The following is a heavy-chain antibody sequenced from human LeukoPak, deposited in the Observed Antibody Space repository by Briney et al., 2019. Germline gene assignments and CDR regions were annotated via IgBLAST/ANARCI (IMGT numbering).Heavy chain of an antibody. CDR1: GFTFRTYW. CDR3: ARLIGDRTIYDY. D-gene: IGHD6-6*01. V-gene: IGHV3-7*01. Sequence: PGGSLRLSCAASGFTFRTYWMSWVRQAPGKGLEWVASINQGGSETYYVESVKGRFTISRDNAMNSFFLQMNSLRAEDTDVYYCARLIGDRTIYDYWGQGTLVTVSS. CDR2: INQGGSET. J-gene: IGHJ4*02.